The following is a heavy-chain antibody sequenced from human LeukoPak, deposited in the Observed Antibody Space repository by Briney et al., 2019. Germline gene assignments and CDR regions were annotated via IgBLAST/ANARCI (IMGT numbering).Heavy chain of an antibody. D-gene: IGHD3-22*01. CDR3: AKGSYDSSGYYY. J-gene: IGHJ4*02. CDR1: GFTFDDYA. Sequence: PGRSLRLSCAASGFTFDDYAMHWVRQAPGKGLEWVSGISWNSGSIGYADPVKGRFTISRDNAKNSLYLQMNSLRAEDTALYYCAKGSYDSSGYYYWGQGTLVTVSS. CDR2: ISWNSGSI. V-gene: IGHV3-9*01.